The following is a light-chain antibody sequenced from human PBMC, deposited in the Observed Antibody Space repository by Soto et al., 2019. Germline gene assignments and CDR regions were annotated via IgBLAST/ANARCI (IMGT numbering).Light chain of an antibody. V-gene: IGKV1-39*01. CDR3: QQSYSTPRT. Sequence: DIQMTQSPSSLSASVGDRVTITCRASQSISNYLIWYQQKPGKAPNLLIYAASSLQSGVPSRFSGSGSGTDFTLTISSLQPEDFATYYCQQSYSTPRTFGQGTEVDIK. J-gene: IGKJ1*01. CDR1: QSISNY. CDR2: AAS.